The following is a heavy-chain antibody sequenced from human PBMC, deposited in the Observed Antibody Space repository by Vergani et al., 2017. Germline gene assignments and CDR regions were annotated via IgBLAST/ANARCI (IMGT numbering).Heavy chain of an antibody. CDR3: AIENRIAVVGTGYYYYMDV. V-gene: IGHV3-23*03. CDR2: IYSGGSST. J-gene: IGHJ6*03. CDR1: GFTFSSDA. D-gene: IGHD6-19*01. Sequence: EVQLLESGGGLVQPGGSLRLSCAASGFTFSSDAMSWVRQAPGKGLEWVSVIYSGGSSTYYADSVKGRFTISRDNSKNTLYLQMNSLRAEDTAVYYCAIENRIAVVGTGYYYYMDVWGKGP.